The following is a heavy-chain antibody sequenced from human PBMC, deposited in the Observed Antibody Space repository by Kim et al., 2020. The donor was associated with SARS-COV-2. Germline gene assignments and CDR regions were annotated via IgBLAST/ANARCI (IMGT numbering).Heavy chain of an antibody. CDR3: ARDRSQSIFES. CDR1: GHILASYA. CDR2: ITAGIGDT. Sequence: ASVKVSCKASGHILASYALHWVRQAPGQSLEWMGWITAGIGDTKYSEKFQGRLTITRDKIASTAYMELSSPRSEDTAVYYCARDRSQSIFESWGQGTLVT. V-gene: IGHV1-3*01. J-gene: IGHJ4*02.